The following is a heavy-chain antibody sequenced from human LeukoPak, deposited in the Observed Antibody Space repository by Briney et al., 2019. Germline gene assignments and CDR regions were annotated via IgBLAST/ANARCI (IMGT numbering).Heavy chain of an antibody. CDR2: IRSKVYGGTT. D-gene: IGHD6-19*01. Sequence: FLRLSCRTSGFTFGDYALSWFRQAPGKGLEWVGFIRSKVYGGTTEYAASVKGRVTISRDDSEGIAYLQMNSLKTEDTAMYYCSRVTTSGSYGRFDALHIWSQGTMVTVSS. CDR1: GFTFGDYA. J-gene: IGHJ3*02. CDR3: SRVTTSGSYGRFDALHI. V-gene: IGHV3-49*03.